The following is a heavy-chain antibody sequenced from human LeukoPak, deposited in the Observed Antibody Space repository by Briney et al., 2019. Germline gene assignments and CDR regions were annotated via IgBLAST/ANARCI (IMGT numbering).Heavy chain of an antibody. CDR1: GYTLTELS. CDR3: ATAIRITMVRGVITLDY. CDR2: FDPEDGET. J-gene: IGHJ4*02. Sequence: ASVKVSCKVSGYTLTELSMHWVRQAPGKGLEWMGGFDPEDGETIYAQKFQGRVTTTEDTSTDTAYMELSSLRSEDTAVYYCATAIRITMVRGVITLDYWGQGTLVTVSS. V-gene: IGHV1-24*01. D-gene: IGHD3-10*01.